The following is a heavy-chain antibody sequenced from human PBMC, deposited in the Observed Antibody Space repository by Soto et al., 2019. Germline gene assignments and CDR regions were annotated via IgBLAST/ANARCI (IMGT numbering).Heavy chain of an antibody. Sequence: QVQLVESGGGVVQPGRSLRLSCAASGFTFKNYAMHWVRQAPGKGLEWVAVISDDGSTTAYADSVKGRFTISKDSSKNTVSLQMNKLRAEDTAVYYCTRGLVVVIHQDGFDPWGQGTLVTVSS. J-gene: IGHJ5*02. D-gene: IGHD2-21*01. V-gene: IGHV3-30-3*01. CDR3: TRGLVVVIHQDGFDP. CDR2: ISDDGSTT. CDR1: GFTFKNYA.